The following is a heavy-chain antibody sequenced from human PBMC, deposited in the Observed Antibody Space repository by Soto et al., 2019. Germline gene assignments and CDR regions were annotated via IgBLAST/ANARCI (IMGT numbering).Heavy chain of an antibody. V-gene: IGHV4-59*01. D-gene: IGHD2-8*01. J-gene: IGHJ4*02. CDR1: GTSISSYY. Sequence: SETLSLTCTVSGTSISSYYWSWIRQPPGKGLEWIANIHYSGTTNYNSSLASRVTLSVDTSKNQFSLKMTSVTAADRAMYFCARYNSYAIDYWGRGTLVTVSS. CDR3: ARYNSYAIDY. CDR2: IHYSGTT.